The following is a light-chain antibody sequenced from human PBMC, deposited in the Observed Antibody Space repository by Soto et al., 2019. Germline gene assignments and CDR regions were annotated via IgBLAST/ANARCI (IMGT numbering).Light chain of an antibody. CDR2: GAS. CDR1: QSVSSNY. CDR3: QQYAYWPET. J-gene: IGKJ1*01. V-gene: IGKV3-20*01. Sequence: EIVLTQSPGTLSLSPGERATLSCRASQSVSSNYLAWYQQKPGQAPRLLIYGASSRATGIPDRFSGSGSETEFILTISSLQSEDFAVYYCQQYAYWPETFGQGTKVDIK.